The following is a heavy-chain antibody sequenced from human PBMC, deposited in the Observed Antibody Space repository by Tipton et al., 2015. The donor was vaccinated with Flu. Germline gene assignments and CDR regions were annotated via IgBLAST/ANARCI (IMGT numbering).Heavy chain of an antibody. CDR1: GITFSSYS. V-gene: IGHV3-21*04. D-gene: IGHD2-2*01. J-gene: IGHJ6*02. CDR2: ISSSSSYI. Sequence: SLRLSCVASGITFSSYSMRWVRQAPGKGLEWVSSISSSSSYIYYADSVKGRFTISRDNAKNSLYLQMNSLRAEDTAVYYCAREVCSSTSCYLYYYYGMDIWGQGTTVTVSS. CDR3: AREVCSSTSCYLYYYYGMDI.